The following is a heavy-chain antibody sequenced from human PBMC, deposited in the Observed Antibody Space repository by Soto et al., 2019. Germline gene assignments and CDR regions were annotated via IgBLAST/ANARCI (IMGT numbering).Heavy chain of an antibody. V-gene: IGHV1-18*01. CDR1: GYTFTSYG. J-gene: IGHJ6*02. Sequence: GASVKVSCKASGYTFTSYGINWVRQAPGQGLEWMGWISAYNGNTNCAQKLQGRVTMTTDTSTSTAYMELRSLRSDDTAVYYCARVPPSGSYYCVLGCGYYGMDVWGQGTTVTVSS. D-gene: IGHD1-26*01. CDR3: ARVPPSGSYYCVLGCGYYGMDV. CDR2: ISAYNGNT.